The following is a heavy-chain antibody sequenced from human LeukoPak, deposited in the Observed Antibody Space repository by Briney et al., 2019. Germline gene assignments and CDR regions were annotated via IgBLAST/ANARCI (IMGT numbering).Heavy chain of an antibody. CDR2: INPNSGGT. V-gene: IGHV1-2*02. CDR1: GYTFTGYY. Sequence: ASVKVSCKASGYTFTGYYMHWVRQAPGQGLEWMGWINPNSGGTNYAQKFQGRVTMTRDTSISTAYMELSRLRSDDTAVYYCARAAPYLLYYYYMDVWGKGTTVTVSS. J-gene: IGHJ6*03. CDR3: ARAAPYLLYYYYMDV.